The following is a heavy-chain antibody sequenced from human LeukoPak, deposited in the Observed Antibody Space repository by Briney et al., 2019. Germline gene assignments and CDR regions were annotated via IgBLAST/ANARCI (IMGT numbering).Heavy chain of an antibody. V-gene: IGHV4-39*07. Sequence: SETLSLTCTVSGGSISSSSYYWGWIRQPPGKGLEWIGSIYYSGSTYYNPSLKSRVTISVDTSKHQFSLKLSSVTAADTAVYYCARKRGDYAFDYWGQGTLVTVSS. CDR2: IYYSGST. J-gene: IGHJ4*02. CDR3: ARKRGDYAFDY. D-gene: IGHD4-17*01. CDR1: GGSISSSSYY.